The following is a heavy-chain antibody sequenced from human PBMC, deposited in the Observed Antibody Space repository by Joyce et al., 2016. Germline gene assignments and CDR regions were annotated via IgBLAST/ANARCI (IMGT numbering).Heavy chain of an antibody. CDR2: ISSSGGTT. Sequence: EVQLLESGGALVQPGGSLRLSCSASGFTFTNYAMSWVRQAQGGGLEWFSSISSSGGTTNYADSVKGRFTISRDNSKNTLNLQVNSLRAEDTAIYYCAKGPRIAARPNYYYYGMDVWGQGTTVTVSS. CDR3: AKGPRIAARPNYYYYGMDV. J-gene: IGHJ6*02. V-gene: IGHV3-23*01. D-gene: IGHD6-6*01. CDR1: GFTFTNYA.